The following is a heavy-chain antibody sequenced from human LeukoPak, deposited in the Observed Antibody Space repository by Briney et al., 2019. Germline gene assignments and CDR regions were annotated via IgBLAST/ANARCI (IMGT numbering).Heavy chain of an antibody. Sequence: GGSLRLSCAASGFTFSSYGMHWDRQAPGKGLEGVAVIWYDGSNKYYADSVKGRFTISRDNSKNTLYLQMNSLRAEDTAVYYCAREDGAVTTRYYFDYWGQGTLVTVSS. D-gene: IGHD4-17*01. V-gene: IGHV3-33*01. CDR2: IWYDGSNK. CDR3: AREDGAVTTRYYFDY. CDR1: GFTFSSYG. J-gene: IGHJ4*02.